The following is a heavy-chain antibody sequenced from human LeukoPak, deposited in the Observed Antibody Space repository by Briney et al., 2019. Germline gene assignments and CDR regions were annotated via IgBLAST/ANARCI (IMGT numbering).Heavy chain of an antibody. CDR1: GFTFSIYA. V-gene: IGHV3-23*01. J-gene: IGHJ4*02. CDR3: ARVGATRCFDF. Sequence: GGSLRLSCAASGFTFSIYAMSWVRQAPGKGLEWVSSTTRSGDDTYYADFGKGRFTISRDNSRNTLYLQMNSLRADDTAVYYCARVGATRCFDFWGQGILVTVSS. CDR2: TTRSGDDT. D-gene: IGHD6-6*01.